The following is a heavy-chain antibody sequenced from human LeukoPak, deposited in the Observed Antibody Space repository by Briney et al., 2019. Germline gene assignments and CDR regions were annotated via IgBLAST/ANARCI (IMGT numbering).Heavy chain of an antibody. Sequence: ASVKVSCKASGYTFTSYYMHWVRQAPGQGLEWMGIINPSGGSTSYAQKFQGRVTMTRDMSTSTVYMELSSLRSEDTAVYYCARDRPLSRYCSGGSCGPLYYWGQGTLVTVSS. J-gene: IGHJ4*02. CDR2: INPSGGST. D-gene: IGHD2-15*01. V-gene: IGHV1-46*01. CDR3: ARDRPLSRYCSGGSCGPLYY. CDR1: GYTFTSYY.